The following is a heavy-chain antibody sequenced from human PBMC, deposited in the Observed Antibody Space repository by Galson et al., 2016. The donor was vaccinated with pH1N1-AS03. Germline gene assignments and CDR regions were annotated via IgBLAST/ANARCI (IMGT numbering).Heavy chain of an antibody. V-gene: IGHV4-31*01. CDR1: GGSISSGGYY. CDR3: ARQDSGAYYLDS. D-gene: IGHD1-26*01. CDR2: IFHSGSN. J-gene: IGHJ4*02. Sequence: TLSLTCTVSGGSISSGGYYWNWIRQHPGKGLAWIGYIFHSGSNYYNPSLESLVSISVDTSKNQFSLKLKSVTAAATAVYYCARQDSGAYYLDSWGPGTLVTVSS.